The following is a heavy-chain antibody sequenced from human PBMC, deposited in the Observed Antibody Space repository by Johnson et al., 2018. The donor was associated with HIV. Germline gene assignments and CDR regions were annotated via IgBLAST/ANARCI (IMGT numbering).Heavy chain of an antibody. CDR2: INWNGGST. CDR1: GFTVSGDY. CDR3: ARDRGQRAPLCAFDI. Sequence: EKLVESGGGLVQPGGSLRLSCAASGFTVSGDYMSWVRQAPGKGLAWVSGINWNGGSTGYADSVNGRFTISRDNAKNSLYMQMNSLGAEDTALYYCARDRGQRAPLCAFDIWGQGTMVTVSS. J-gene: IGHJ3*02. D-gene: IGHD3-10*01. V-gene: IGHV3-20*04.